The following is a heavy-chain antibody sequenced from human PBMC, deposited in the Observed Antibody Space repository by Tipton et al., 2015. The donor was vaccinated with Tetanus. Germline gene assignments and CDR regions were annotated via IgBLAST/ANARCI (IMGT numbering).Heavy chain of an antibody. J-gene: IGHJ5*02. CDR3: ARDQGGGRVVRLNWLDP. Sequence: TLSLTCTVSGDSISSGDFYWSWIRQRPGKGPEWIGYIYYSGDTYYNPSLKSRVSMSVDTSKNQFSLNLSSVTAADTAVYYCARDQGGGRVVRLNWLDPWGQGTLVTVSS. V-gene: IGHV4-31*03. CDR1: GDSISSGDFY. CDR2: IYYSGDT. D-gene: IGHD6-6*01.